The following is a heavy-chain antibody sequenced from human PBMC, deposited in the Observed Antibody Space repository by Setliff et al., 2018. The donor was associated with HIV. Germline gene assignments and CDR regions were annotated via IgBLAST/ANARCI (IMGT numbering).Heavy chain of an antibody. CDR3: ARGGAVSADFDS. CDR1: GGSIRTGTYY. V-gene: IGHV4-39*07. D-gene: IGHD3-10*01. Sequence: PSETLSLTCTVSGGSIRTGTYYWGWIRQPPGKGLEWIGSIYYAGRTFYKPSLESRLTISVDTSKNQFSLRLNSVTAAEPAVYFCARGGAVSADFDSWGQVTLVTVSS. J-gene: IGHJ4*02. CDR2: IYYAGRT.